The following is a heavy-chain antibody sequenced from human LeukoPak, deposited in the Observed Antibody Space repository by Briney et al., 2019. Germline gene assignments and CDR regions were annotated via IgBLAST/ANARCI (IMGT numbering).Heavy chain of an antibody. Sequence: SETLSLTCTVSGGSITSGGYYWSWIRQHPGKGLEWIGYSYYSGGTHYNPSLKSRVTISVDTSKNQFSLKLSSVTAADTAVYYCASSFYYDSRDYWGQGTLVTVSS. CDR2: SYYSGGT. CDR1: GGSITSGGYY. D-gene: IGHD3-22*01. J-gene: IGHJ4*02. CDR3: ASSFYYDSRDY. V-gene: IGHV4-31*03.